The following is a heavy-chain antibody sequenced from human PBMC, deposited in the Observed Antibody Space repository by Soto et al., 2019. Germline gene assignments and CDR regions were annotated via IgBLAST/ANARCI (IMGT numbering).Heavy chain of an antibody. CDR2: IYYSGIT. J-gene: IGHJ6*02. CDR1: GGSISSYY. V-gene: IGHV4-59*01. CDR3: ARYKSNYYYGMDV. Sequence: SETLSLTCTVSGGSISSYYRSWIRQPPGKGLEWIGYIYYSGITNYNPSLKSRVTISVDTSKNQFSLKLSPVTAADTAVYYCARYKSNYYYGMDVWGQGTTVTVSS. D-gene: IGHD1-20*01.